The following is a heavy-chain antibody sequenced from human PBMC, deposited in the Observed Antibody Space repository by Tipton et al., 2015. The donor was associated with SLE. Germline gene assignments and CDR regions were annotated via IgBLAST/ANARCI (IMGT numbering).Heavy chain of an antibody. CDR3: ARGMTGAAEYFQH. J-gene: IGHJ1*01. D-gene: IGHD3-9*01. CDR2: ISYDGSNK. CDR1: GFTFSSYG. V-gene: IGHV3-30*03. Sequence: SLRLSCAASGFTFSSYGMHWVRQAPGKGLEWVAVISYDGSNKYYGDSVKGRFTISRDNSKNTLYLEMNSLRAEDTAVYYCARGMTGAAEYFQHWGQGTLVTVSS.